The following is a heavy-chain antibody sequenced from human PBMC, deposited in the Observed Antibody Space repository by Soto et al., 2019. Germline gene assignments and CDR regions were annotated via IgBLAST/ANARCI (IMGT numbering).Heavy chain of an antibody. CDR3: ARHSDYGDYYYYYGMDV. CDR1: GYSFTSYW. J-gene: IGHJ6*02. CDR2: IDPSDSYT. Sequence: GESLKISGKGSGYSFTSYWISWVRQMPGKGLEWMGRIDPSDSYTNYSPSFQGHVTISADKSISTAYLQWSSLKASDTAMYYCARHSDYGDYYYYYGMDVWGQGTTVTVSS. V-gene: IGHV5-10-1*01. D-gene: IGHD4-17*01.